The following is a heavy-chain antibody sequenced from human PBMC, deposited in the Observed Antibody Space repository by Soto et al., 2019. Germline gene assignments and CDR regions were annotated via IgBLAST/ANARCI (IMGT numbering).Heavy chain of an antibody. CDR1: GYTFTGYY. CDR2: IHLNSGGT. V-gene: IGHV1-2*02. Sequence: GSVKVSVKASGYTFTGYYIHLVRQAPGQGLEWMGWIHLNSGGTNYAQTFQGRITMTRDMSVTTVFMEMAGLTSDDTAVYYCASPRELTYSYSYFFTLDVWGQGTTVTVSS. CDR3: ASPRELTYSYSYFFTLDV. D-gene: IGHD2-15*01. J-gene: IGHJ6*01.